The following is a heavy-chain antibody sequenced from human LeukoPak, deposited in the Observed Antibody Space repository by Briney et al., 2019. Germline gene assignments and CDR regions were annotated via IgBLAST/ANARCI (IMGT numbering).Heavy chain of an antibody. V-gene: IGHV1-8*03. D-gene: IGHD3-10*01. Sequence: GASVKVSCKASGYTFTSYAMNWVRQATGQGLEWMGWMNPNSGNTGYAQKFQGRVTITRNTSISTAYMELSSLRSEDTAVYYCARAYYGSGSYDAFDIWGQGTMVTVSS. CDR3: ARAYYGSGSYDAFDI. CDR2: MNPNSGNT. CDR1: GYTFTSYA. J-gene: IGHJ3*02.